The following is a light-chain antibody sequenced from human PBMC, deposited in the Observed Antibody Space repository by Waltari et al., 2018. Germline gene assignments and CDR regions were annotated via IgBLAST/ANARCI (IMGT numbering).Light chain of an antibody. CDR1: SSDVGGHNY. CDR2: DVR. CDR3: SSYTSSFTYV. V-gene: IGLV2-14*01. Sequence: QSALTQPASVSGSPGQSITIPCTGTSSDVGGHNYVSWYQQHPGKAPKLMIYDVRQRPSGASNRFSGSKSGNTASLTISGLQAEDEADYYCSSYTSSFTYVFGTGTKVTVL. J-gene: IGLJ1*01.